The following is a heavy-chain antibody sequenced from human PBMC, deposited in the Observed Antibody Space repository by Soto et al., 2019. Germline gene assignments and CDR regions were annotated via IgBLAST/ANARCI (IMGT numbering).Heavy chain of an antibody. CDR2: ISGRGGST. CDR3: AKDGEMGVLMVYDIDYFVY. D-gene: IGHD2-8*01. Sequence: GGSLRLSCAASGFTFSSYAMSWVRQAPGKGLEWVSAISGRGGSTYYADYVKGQFTISRDNSKNTLYLQMNSLRAEDTAVYYCAKDGEMGVLMVYDIDYFVYGGQGNLVTVSS. CDR1: GFTFSSYA. J-gene: IGHJ4*02. V-gene: IGHV3-23*01.